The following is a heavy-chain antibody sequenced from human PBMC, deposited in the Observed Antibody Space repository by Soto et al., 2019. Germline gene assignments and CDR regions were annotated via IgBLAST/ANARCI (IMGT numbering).Heavy chain of an antibody. CDR3: ARGVGSGTYYNQYNWFDP. V-gene: IGHV1-18*01. D-gene: IGHD3-10*01. J-gene: IGHJ5*02. CDR1: GYTFTNYG. Sequence: GASVKVSCKASGYTFTNYGISWVRQAPGQGLEWMGWINTYNGNTNHAQKLQGRVTTTTDTSTSTAYMELRSLRSDDTAVYYCARGVGSGTYYNQYNWFDPWGQGTLVTVSS. CDR2: INTYNGNT.